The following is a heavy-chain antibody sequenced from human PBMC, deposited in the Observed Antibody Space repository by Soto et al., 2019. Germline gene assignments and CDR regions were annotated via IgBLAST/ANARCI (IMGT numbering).Heavy chain of an antibody. CDR2: IYHSGST. D-gene: IGHD6-13*01. CDR3: GREPYSTPREFDY. CDR1: GSFVSSGAYY. Sequence: PSETLSLTCSVSGSFVSSGAYYWNWIRQPPGKGLEWIGHIYHSGSTNYNPSLKSRLTMSVDTSKSQFSVRLGSVTAADTAVYYRGREPYSTPREFDYWGPGTLVTVSS. J-gene: IGHJ4*02. V-gene: IGHV4-61*08.